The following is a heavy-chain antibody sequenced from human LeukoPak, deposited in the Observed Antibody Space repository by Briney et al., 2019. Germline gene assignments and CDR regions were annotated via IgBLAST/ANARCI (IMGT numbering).Heavy chain of an antibody. CDR3: ARETGRYYDFDY. CDR1: GFTFSSYS. V-gene: IGHV3-7*01. CDR2: IKQDGSEK. J-gene: IGHJ4*02. D-gene: IGHD3-10*01. Sequence: GGSLRLSCAASGFTFSSYSMNWVRQAPGKGLEWVANIKQDGSEKYYVDSVKGRFTISRDNAKNSLYLQMNSLRAEDTAVYYCARETGRYYDFDYWGQGTLVTVSS.